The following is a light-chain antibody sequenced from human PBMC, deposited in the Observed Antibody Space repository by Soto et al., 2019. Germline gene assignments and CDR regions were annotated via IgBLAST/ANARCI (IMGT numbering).Light chain of an antibody. CDR3: SSFTTTYTGV. J-gene: IGLJ3*02. CDR2: EVN. V-gene: IGLV2-14*01. CDR1: SSDVGSYKY. Sequence: QAVLTQPASVSGSPGQSIAISCTGTSSDVGSYKYVSWFQQHPGKAPKLVIYEVNNRPSGVSNRFSGSKSGNTASLTISGLQADDEADYYCSSFTTTYTGVFGGGTKLTVL.